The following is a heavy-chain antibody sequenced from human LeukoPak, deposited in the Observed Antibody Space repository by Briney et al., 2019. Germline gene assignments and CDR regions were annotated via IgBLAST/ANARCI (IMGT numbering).Heavy chain of an antibody. V-gene: IGHV3-30-3*01. CDR1: GFTFSTYA. D-gene: IGHD3-10*01. Sequence: GGSLRLSCAASGFTFSTYAMHWVRQAPGKGLERVAVISYDGSNKYYADSVKGRFTISRDNSKNTLYLQMNSLRAEDTAVYYCARGLYGSGSYYFDYWGQGTLVIVSS. J-gene: IGHJ4*02. CDR2: ISYDGSNK. CDR3: ARGLYGSGSYYFDY.